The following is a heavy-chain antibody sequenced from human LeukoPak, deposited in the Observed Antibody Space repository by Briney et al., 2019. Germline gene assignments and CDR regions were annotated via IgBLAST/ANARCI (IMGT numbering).Heavy chain of an antibody. D-gene: IGHD2-21*01. CDR1: GFTFSSYS. CDR2: ISSSSSYI. J-gene: IGHJ4*02. Sequence: GGSLRLSCAASGFTFSSYSMNWVRQAPGKGLEWVSSISSSSSYIYYADSVKGRFTISRDNAKNSLYLQMNSLRAEDTALYYCARISRCGGTSCFDYWGQGTVVTVSS. CDR3: ARISRCGGTSCFDY. V-gene: IGHV3-21*04.